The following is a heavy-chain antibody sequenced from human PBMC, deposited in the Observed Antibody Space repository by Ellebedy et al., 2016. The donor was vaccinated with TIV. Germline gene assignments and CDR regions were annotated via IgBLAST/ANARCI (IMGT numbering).Heavy chain of an antibody. D-gene: IGHD1-26*01. CDR2: IYYSGST. J-gene: IGHJ4*02. CDR1: GGSISSYY. CDR3: ARYLYSGSYQSPIDY. Sequence: GSLRLSCTVSGGSISSYYWSWIRQPPGKGLEWIGYIYYSGSTNYNPSLKSRVTISVDTSKNHFSLRLSSVTAADTAVYYCARYLYSGSYQSPIDYWGQGTLVTVSS. V-gene: IGHV4-59*08.